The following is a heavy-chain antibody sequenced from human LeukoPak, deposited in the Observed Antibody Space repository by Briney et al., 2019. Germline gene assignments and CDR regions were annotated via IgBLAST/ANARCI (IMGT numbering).Heavy chain of an antibody. V-gene: IGHV1-24*01. Sequence: ASVKVSCNVSGYSLNELSMHWVRQAPGKGLEWMGGFDREDEETIYAQKFRGRVTLSEDTSTDTAYMELSSLRSEDTAVYYCATPGRRSRGNSRYYFYMAVWGKGTTVTVSS. J-gene: IGHJ6*03. D-gene: IGHD4-23*01. CDR3: ATPGRRSRGNSRYYFYMAV. CDR2: FDREDEET. CDR1: GYSLNELS.